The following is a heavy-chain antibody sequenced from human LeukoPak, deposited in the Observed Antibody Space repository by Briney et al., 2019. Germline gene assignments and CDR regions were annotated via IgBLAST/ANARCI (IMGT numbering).Heavy chain of an antibody. CDR2: ISPKDGDT. CDR1: VNTFTDYF. Sequence: ASVNVSCKASVNTFTDYFTHWVRQVPGQRLEWMGWISPKDGDTKYAQKFQGRVTMSRDTSISTAYMELSSLKSDDTALYYCATVVNWGQGTLVTVSS. J-gene: IGHJ4*02. CDR3: ATVVN. V-gene: IGHV1-2*02.